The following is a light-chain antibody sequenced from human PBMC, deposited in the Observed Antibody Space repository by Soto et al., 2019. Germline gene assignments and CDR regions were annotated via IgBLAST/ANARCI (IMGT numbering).Light chain of an antibody. J-gene: IGKJ1*01. Sequence: DIQMTQSPPSLSASVGDRVTITCRASQGISTYLVWYQQKPGTVPKLLIFAASTLQSGVPSRFSGSGSGTDFTLTISSLKPEDVATYYCQNYNGAPWTFGQGTKVDIK. CDR2: AAS. CDR1: QGISTY. V-gene: IGKV1-27*01. CDR3: QNYNGAPWT.